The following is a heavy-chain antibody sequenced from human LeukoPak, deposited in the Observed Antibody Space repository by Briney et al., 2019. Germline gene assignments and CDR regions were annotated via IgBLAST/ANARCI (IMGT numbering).Heavy chain of an antibody. CDR2: ISTSGSTI. D-gene: IGHD3-10*01. Sequence: GGSLRLSCAASGFTFSNYEMDWVRQAPGKGLEWVSYISTSGSTIYYADSVKGRFTISRDNAKSSLYLQMNSLRVEDTAVYYCAKLAKYFYGSETYYFFEHWGQGTPVTASS. CDR1: GFTFSNYE. V-gene: IGHV3-48*03. CDR3: AKLAKYFYGSETYYFFEH. J-gene: IGHJ4*02.